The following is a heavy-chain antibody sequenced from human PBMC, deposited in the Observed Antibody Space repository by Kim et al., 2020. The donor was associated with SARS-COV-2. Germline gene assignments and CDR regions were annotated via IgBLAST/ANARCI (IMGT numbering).Heavy chain of an antibody. CDR1: GYTFTSYY. CDR2: INPSGGST. CDR3: ARDREITMVRGVIGWFDP. Sequence: ASVKVSCKASGYTFTSYYMHWVRQAPGQGLEWIGIINPSGGSTSYAQKFQGRVTMTRDTSTSTAYMELSSLRSEDTAVYYCARDREITMVRGVIGWFDPWGQGTLVTVSS. V-gene: IGHV1-46*01. J-gene: IGHJ5*02. D-gene: IGHD3-10*01.